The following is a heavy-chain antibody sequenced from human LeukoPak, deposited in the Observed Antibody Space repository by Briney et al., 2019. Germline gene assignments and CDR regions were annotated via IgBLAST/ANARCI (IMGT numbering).Heavy chain of an antibody. J-gene: IGHJ4*02. CDR1: GYSISSGYY. V-gene: IGHV4-38-2*02. D-gene: IGHD1-26*01. CDR2: IYHSGST. Sequence: SETLSLTCTVSGYSISSGYYWGWIRPPPGKGLEWIGSIYHSGSTYYNPSLKSRVTISVDTSKNQFSLKLSSVTAADTAVYYCARDRLRGSYFDYWGQGTLVTVSS. CDR3: ARDRLRGSYFDY.